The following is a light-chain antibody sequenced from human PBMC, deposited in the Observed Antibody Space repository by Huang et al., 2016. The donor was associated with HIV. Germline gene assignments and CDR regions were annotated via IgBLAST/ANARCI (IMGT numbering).Light chain of an antibody. CDR3: MQSLQTPFT. CDR1: QSLLHNKGDNY. J-gene: IGKJ3*01. Sequence: DIVMTQSPLSLPVTPGEPASINCRSSQSLLHNKGDNYLDWYLQKPGQSPQLLIYLGSNRASGVPDRFSGSGSGTDFTLRISRVEAEDVGVYFCMQSLQTPFTFGPGTKVDIK. V-gene: IGKV2-28*01. CDR2: LGS.